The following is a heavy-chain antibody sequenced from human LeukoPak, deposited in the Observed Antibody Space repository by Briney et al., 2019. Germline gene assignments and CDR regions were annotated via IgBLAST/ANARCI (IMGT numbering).Heavy chain of an antibody. CDR3: ARHRTIYYDSSGYWV. Sequence: SETLSLTCAVSGGSISSSNWWSWVRQPPGKGLEWIGEIYHSGSTNYNPSLKSRVTISVDKSKNQFPLKLSSVTAADTAVYYCARHRTIYYDSSGYWVWGQGTLVTVSS. CDR2: IYHSGST. J-gene: IGHJ4*02. D-gene: IGHD3-22*01. V-gene: IGHV4-4*02. CDR1: GGSISSSNW.